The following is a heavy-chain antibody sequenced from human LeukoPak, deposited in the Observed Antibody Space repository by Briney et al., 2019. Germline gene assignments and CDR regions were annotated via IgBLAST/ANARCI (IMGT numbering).Heavy chain of an antibody. Sequence: GESLKISCKGSGYIFTSYWIGWVRQMPGKGLECMGIIYPGDSDTRYSPSFQGQVTISADKSVSTAYLQWSSLKASDTAMYYCARHYYYDSSGYGYWGQGTLVTVSS. V-gene: IGHV5-51*01. CDR2: IYPGDSDT. D-gene: IGHD3-22*01. CDR3: ARHYYYDSSGYGY. J-gene: IGHJ4*02. CDR1: GYIFTSYW.